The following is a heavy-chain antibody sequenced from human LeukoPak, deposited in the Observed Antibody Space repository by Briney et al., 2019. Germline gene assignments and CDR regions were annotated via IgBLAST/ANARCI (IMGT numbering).Heavy chain of an antibody. CDR3: AKYSYSSSWTPTLDY. CDR1: GFTFSSYA. D-gene: IGHD6-13*01. J-gene: IGHJ4*02. CDR2: ISGSGGST. Sequence: GGSLRLSCAASGFTFSSYAMSWVRQAPGKGLEWVSAISGSGGSTYYADSVKGRFTISRDNSKNTLYLQMNSLRAEDTAVYYCAKYSYSSSWTPTLDYWGKGTLVTVSS. V-gene: IGHV3-23*01.